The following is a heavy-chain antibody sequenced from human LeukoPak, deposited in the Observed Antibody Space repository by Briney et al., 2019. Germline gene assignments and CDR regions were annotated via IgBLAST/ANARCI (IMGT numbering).Heavy chain of an antibody. CDR2: INSDGSSR. CDR1: GFTFSSYW. Sequence: GGSLRLSCAASGFTFSSYWMHWVRQAPGKGLVWVSRINSDGSSRSYADSVKGRFTISRDDAKNTLYLQMNSLRAEDTAVYYCARAGSYFDWLLAFDYWGQGTLVTVSS. D-gene: IGHD3-9*01. CDR3: ARAGSYFDWLLAFDY. J-gene: IGHJ4*02. V-gene: IGHV3-74*01.